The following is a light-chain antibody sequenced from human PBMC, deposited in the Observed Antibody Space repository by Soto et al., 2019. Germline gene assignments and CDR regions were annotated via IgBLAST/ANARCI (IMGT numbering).Light chain of an antibody. V-gene: IGKV1-27*01. J-gene: IGKJ1*01. CDR3: QKYNSAGWT. CDR2: SAS. CDR1: QGLSTY. Sequence: IQMTQSPSSLSASVGDRITISCRASQGLSTYLAWYQQRPGKVPKLLIHSASTLQPGVPSRFSGSGSGTEFTLTISSLQPEDVSTYYCQKYNSAGWTFGPWTRLEIK.